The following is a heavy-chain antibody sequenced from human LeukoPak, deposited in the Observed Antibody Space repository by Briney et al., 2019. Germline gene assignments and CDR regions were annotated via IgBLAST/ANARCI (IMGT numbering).Heavy chain of an antibody. D-gene: IGHD2-15*01. V-gene: IGHV3-21*01. J-gene: IGHJ4*02. Sequence: GSLRLSCAASGFTFSSYSMNWVRQAPGKGLEWVSSISSSSSYIYYADSVKGRFTISRDNAKNSLYLQMNSLRAEDTAVYYCARAGGVVAAKALDYWGQGTLVTVSS. CDR3: ARAGGVVAAKALDY. CDR1: GFTFSSYS. CDR2: ISSSSSYI.